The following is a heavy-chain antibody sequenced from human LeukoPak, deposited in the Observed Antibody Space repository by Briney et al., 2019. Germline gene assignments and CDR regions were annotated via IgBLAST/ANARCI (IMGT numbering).Heavy chain of an antibody. CDR3: ARRRYCSSTSCYVRYFDY. D-gene: IGHD2-2*01. V-gene: IGHV4-34*01. J-gene: IGHJ4*02. CDR1: GGSFSGYY. Sequence: SETLSLTFAVYGGSFSGYYWSWIRQPPGKGLEWIGEINHSGSTNYNPSLKSRVTISVDTSKNQFSLKLSSVTAADTAVYYCARRRYCSSTSCYVRYFDYWGQGTLVTVSS. CDR2: INHSGST.